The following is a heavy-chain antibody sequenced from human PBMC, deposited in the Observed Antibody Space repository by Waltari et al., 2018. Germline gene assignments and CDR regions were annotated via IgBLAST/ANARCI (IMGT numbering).Heavy chain of an antibody. CDR2: INHSGST. D-gene: IGHD6-13*01. CDR1: GGSFSGYY. Sequence: QVQLQQWGAGLLKPSETLSLTCAVYGGSFSGYYWSWIRQPPGKGLEWIGEINHSGSTNYNPSLKSRVTISVDTSKNQFSLKLSSVTAADTAVYYCARVAAAGLYYYYYGMDVWGQGSTV. J-gene: IGHJ6*02. CDR3: ARVAAAGLYYYYYGMDV. V-gene: IGHV4-34*01.